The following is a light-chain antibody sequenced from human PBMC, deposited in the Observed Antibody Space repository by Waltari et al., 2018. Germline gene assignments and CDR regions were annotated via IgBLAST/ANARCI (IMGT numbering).Light chain of an antibody. V-gene: IGKV1-39*01. J-gene: IGKJ4*01. Sequence: DIQMTQSPSSLSASVGDRVTVTCRASQSISSYLNWYQQKPGKAPKLLIYAASNLQSGVPSRFGGSGSGTDFTLTISSLQPEDFATYYCQRSFSTPPTFGGGTKVEIK. CDR1: QSISSY. CDR2: AAS. CDR3: QRSFSTPPT.